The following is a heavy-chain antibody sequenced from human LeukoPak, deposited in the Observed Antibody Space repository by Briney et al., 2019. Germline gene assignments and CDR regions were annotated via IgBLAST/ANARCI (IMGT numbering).Heavy chain of an antibody. Sequence: SETLSLTCTVSGGSISSSSYSWGWIRQPPGKGLEWIGSIYYSGSTYYNPSLKSRVTISVDTSKNQFSLKLSSVTAADTAVYYCASQPSKLRYFDWLSYWGQGTLVTVSS. D-gene: IGHD3-9*01. CDR2: IYYSGST. CDR3: ASQPSKLRYFDWLSY. V-gene: IGHV4-39*01. CDR1: GGSISSSSYS. J-gene: IGHJ4*02.